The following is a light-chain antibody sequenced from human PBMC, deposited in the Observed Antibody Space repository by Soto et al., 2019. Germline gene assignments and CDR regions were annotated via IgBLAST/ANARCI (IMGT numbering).Light chain of an antibody. CDR2: GAS. CDR1: QSVSSD. Sequence: EIVMTQSPATLSVSPGERATLSCRASQSVSSDLAWYHQKPGQAPRLLIYGASNRATGIPARFSGSGSGTEFTLTINSLQSEDFAVYYCQQYNNWPRTFGQGTKVEIK. CDR3: QQYNNWPRT. V-gene: IGKV3-15*01. J-gene: IGKJ1*01.